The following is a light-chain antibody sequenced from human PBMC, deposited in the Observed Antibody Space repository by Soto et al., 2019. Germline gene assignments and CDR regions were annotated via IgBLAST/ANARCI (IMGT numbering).Light chain of an antibody. Sequence: DIQLTQSPSSVSASIGDRVTISCRASQSIYKWLVWYQQKPGKAPKLLIYAASSLQSGVPSRFSGSGYGTEFTLTISSLQPEDSATYYCQQAVSFPLTFGVGTEVAI. CDR1: QSIYKW. J-gene: IGKJ4*01. CDR3: QQAVSFPLT. CDR2: AAS. V-gene: IGKV1-12*01.